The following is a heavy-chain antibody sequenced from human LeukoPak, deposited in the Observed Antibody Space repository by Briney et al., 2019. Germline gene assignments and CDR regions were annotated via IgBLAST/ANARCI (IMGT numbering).Heavy chain of an antibody. Sequence: KPGGSLRLSCAASGFTFSNAWMSWVRQAPGKGLEWVGRIKSKTDGGTTDYAAPVKGRSTISRDDSKNTLYLQMNSLKTEDTAVYYCTTYRAPHHCSSTSCFWDYFDYWGQGTLVTVSS. D-gene: IGHD2-2*01. CDR1: GFTFSNAW. J-gene: IGHJ4*02. V-gene: IGHV3-15*01. CDR3: TTYRAPHHCSSTSCFWDYFDY. CDR2: IKSKTDGGTT.